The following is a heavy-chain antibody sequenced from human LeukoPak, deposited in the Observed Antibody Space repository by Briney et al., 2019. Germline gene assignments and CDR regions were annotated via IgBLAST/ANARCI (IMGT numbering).Heavy chain of an antibody. V-gene: IGHV3-7*04. CDR1: GFPFSSYW. Sequence: GGSLRLSCVASGFPFSSYWMTWVRQAPGKGLEWVVNIKQDGSKKSYVDSVKGRFTISRDNAKNSLYLQMNSLRAEDTAIYYCTRVGYIDEGIDYWGQGTLVAVSS. J-gene: IGHJ4*02. D-gene: IGHD5-24*01. CDR2: IKQDGSKK. CDR3: TRVGYIDEGIDY.